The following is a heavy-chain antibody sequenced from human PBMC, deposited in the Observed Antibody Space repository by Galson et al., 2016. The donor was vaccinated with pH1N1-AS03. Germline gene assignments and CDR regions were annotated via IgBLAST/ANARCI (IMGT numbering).Heavy chain of an antibody. D-gene: IGHD1-26*01. CDR1: GFGFSSYA. CDR3: ARGSSLWSSEWALFDY. V-gene: IGHV3-30*04. J-gene: IGHJ4*02. CDR2: ISFDSSNK. Sequence: SLRLFCAASGFGFSSYAMHWVRQAPGQGLEWVAFISFDSSNKYYVDSVRGRFTVSRDNSKNTLFLQMNSLRAGDTAIYYCARGSSLWSSEWALFDYWGQGTLVTASS.